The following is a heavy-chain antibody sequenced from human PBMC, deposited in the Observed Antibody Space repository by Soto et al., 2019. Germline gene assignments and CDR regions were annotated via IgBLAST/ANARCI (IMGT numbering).Heavy chain of an antibody. CDR2: TYYSGST. CDR1: GGSISSGAYY. CDR3: ARAIDSRGYLGY. V-gene: IGHV4-31*03. J-gene: IGHJ4*02. Sequence: TLCVICTVSGGSISSGAYYWSWIRQHPGKGLEWIGYTYYSGSTYYNPSLKSRVTISVDTSKNQFSLKLSSVTAADTAVYYCARAIDSRGYLGYWGQGTLVPGSS. D-gene: IGHD3-22*01.